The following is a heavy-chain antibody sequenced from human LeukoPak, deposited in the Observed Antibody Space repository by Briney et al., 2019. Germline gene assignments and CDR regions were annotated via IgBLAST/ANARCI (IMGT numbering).Heavy chain of an antibody. CDR2: ISAYNGNT. J-gene: IGHJ2*01. D-gene: IGHD4-11*01. CDR1: GYTFTTYD. Sequence: ASVKVSCKASGYTFTTYDINWVRQAPGQGLEWMGWISAYNGNTNYAQKLQGRVTMTTDTSTSTAYMELRSLRSDDTAVYYCARGQSNWYFDLWGRGTLVTVSS. CDR3: ARGQSNWYFDL. V-gene: IGHV1-18*01.